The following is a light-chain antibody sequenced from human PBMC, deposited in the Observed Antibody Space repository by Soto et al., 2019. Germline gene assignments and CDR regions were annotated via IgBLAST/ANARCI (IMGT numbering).Light chain of an antibody. CDR2: KAS. CDR1: QSISSW. J-gene: IGKJ1*01. CDR3: QQYNSSWT. Sequence: DIQMTQSPSTLSASVGDRVTITCRASQSISSWLAWYQQKPGKAPKLLIYKASSLESGVPSRFSGSGSGTEFTLTISSLQPDYFATYYCQQYNSSWTFGHGTKVEIK. V-gene: IGKV1-5*03.